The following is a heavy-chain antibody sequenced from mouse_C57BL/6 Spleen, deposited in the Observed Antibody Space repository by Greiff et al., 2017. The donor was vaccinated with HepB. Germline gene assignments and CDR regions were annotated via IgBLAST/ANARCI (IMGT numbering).Heavy chain of an antibody. CDR1: GFTFSSYG. CDR3: ARMARTIN. V-gene: IGHV5-6-3*01. Sequence: DVMLVESGGGLVQPGGSLKLSCVASGFTFSSYGMSWVRQTPDKRLELVATINSNGGSTYYPDSVKGRFTISRDNAKNTLYLQMRSLKSEDTAMYYCARMARTINWGQGTTLTVSS. J-gene: IGHJ2*01. CDR2: INSNGGST.